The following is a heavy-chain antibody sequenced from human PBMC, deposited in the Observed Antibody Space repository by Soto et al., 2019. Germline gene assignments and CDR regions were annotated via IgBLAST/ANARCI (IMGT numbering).Heavy chain of an antibody. J-gene: IGHJ4*02. CDR1: GLFFSDAW. Sequence: EVQLVESGGGLGKPGGSLTLSCIASGLFFSDAWMSWVRQAPGKGLEWVGRIKSNVDGGTTDYIAPVKDRFTISRDDSKKTVSLHMTSLQTDDTAVYYCTHRDGRGFDDWGQGTLVTVSS. CDR2: IKSNVDGGTT. D-gene: IGHD3-10*01. CDR3: THRDGRGFDD. V-gene: IGHV3-15*01.